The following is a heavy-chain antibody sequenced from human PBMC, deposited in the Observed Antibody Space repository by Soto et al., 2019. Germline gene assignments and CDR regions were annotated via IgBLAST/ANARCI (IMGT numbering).Heavy chain of an antibody. CDR3: AKVDSSSSGPIDY. CDR2: IDPSDSYT. D-gene: IGHD6-6*01. Sequence: GESLKISCKGSGYSFTSYWISWVRQMPGKGLEWMGRIDPSDSYTNYSPSFQGHVTISADKSISTAYLQWSSLKASDTAMYYCAKVDSSSSGPIDYWGQGTLVTVSS. CDR1: GYSFTSYW. J-gene: IGHJ4*02. V-gene: IGHV5-10-1*01.